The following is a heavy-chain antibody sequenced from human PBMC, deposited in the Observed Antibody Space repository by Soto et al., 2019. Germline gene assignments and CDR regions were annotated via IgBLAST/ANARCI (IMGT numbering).Heavy chain of an antibody. CDR2: IYYSGST. V-gene: IGHV4-31*03. Sequence: QVQLQESGPGLVKPSQTLSLTCTVSGGSISSGGYYWSWIRQHPGKGLEWIGYIYYSGSTYYNPSLTSRASISVDTSKNQFSLNLNSVTAADTAVYYCARADSGGGYFDLWGRGALVTVS. CDR3: ARADSGGGYFDL. J-gene: IGHJ2*01. CDR1: GGSISSGGYY. D-gene: IGHD2-15*01.